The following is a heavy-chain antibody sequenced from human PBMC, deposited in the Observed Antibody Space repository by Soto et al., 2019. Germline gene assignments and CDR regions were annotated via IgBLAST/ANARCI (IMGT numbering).Heavy chain of an antibody. Sequence: SGPTLVNPTQTLTLTCSFSGFSLTTSGVGVGWVRQSPEKTLEWLALIFWDDDKRYSPSLRSRLTIAKDTSKNQVVLTLTNVEPVDTATYYCARILTATGGHYDSWRQRAQVTVSS. J-gene: IGHJ4*02. CDR2: IFWDDDK. D-gene: IGHD2-8*02. CDR3: ARILTATGGHYDS. CDR1: GFSLTTSGVG. V-gene: IGHV2-5*02.